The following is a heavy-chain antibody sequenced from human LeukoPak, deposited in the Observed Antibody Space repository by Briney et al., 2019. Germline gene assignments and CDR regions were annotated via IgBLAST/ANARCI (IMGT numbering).Heavy chain of an antibody. Sequence: GGSLRLPCAASGFTFSSYAMSWVRQAPGKGLDWVSGISDSGDTTYYADSVKGRFTISRDNSKNTLYLQMNSLRAEDTAVYYCAKAARISEYYFEYWGQGTLVTVSS. V-gene: IGHV3-23*01. J-gene: IGHJ4*02. CDR1: GFTFSSYA. CDR3: AKAARISEYYFEY. D-gene: IGHD3-10*01. CDR2: ISDSGDTT.